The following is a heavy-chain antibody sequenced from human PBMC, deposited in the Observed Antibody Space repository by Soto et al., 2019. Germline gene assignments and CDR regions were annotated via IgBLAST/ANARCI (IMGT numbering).Heavy chain of an antibody. J-gene: IGHJ4*02. CDR2: LVSIFDAG. Sequence: QVHLVQSGAEVQKPGSSLKLSCKASGGTFSTYAFTWVRQAPGQGLEWIGGLVSIFDAGNYAPRFQGRVTITADDSTDTVYMELSGLTSDDTAVYFCAREFACSGGSCYTGVYEHWGQGTLVTVSS. V-gene: IGHV1-69*01. CDR3: AREFACSGGSCYTGVYEH. CDR1: GGTFSTYA. D-gene: IGHD2-15*01.